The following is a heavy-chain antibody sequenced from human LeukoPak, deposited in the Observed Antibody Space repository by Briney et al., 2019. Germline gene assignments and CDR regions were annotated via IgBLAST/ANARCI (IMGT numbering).Heavy chain of an antibody. CDR1: SYTFTSYG. V-gene: IGHV1-18*01. CDR3: ARTRLDTPVGALDI. Sequence: VASVKVSCEASSYTFTSYGISWVRRAPGQGLEWMGWISAYNGNTNYAQKLKGRVTMTTDTSTSTAYMELRSLRSDDTAVYYCARTRLDTPVGALDIWGQGTMVTVSS. J-gene: IGHJ3*02. D-gene: IGHD3-16*01. CDR2: ISAYNGNT.